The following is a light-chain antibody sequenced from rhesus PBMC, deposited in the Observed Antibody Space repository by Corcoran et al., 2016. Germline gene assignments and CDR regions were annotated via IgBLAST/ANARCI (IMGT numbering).Light chain of an antibody. V-gene: IGKV3-40*01. CDR2: SAS. CDR1: ESVGSY. J-gene: IGKJ4*01. CDR3: QQYTDLLT. Sequence: EIVMTQSPATLSLSPGETATLSCRASESVGSYLAWYQQKPGQAPKLLVHSASFRSTGIPDRFRGSGSRTDFTLPFSSLEPDDVGVYHCQQYTDLLTFCGGTKVEIK.